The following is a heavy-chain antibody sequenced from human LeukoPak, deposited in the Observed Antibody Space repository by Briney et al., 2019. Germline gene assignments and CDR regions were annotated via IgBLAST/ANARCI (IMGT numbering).Heavy chain of an antibody. D-gene: IGHD3-16*02. CDR1: GGSFSGYY. J-gene: IGHJ4*02. Sequence: SETLSLTCAVYGGSFSGYYWSWIRQPPGKGLEWIGEINHSGSTNYNPSLKSRVTISVDTSKNQFSLKLSSVTAADTAVYYCAGRPPSYDYVWGSYRCGSDYWGQGTLVTVSS. V-gene: IGHV4-34*01. CDR3: AGRPPSYDYVWGSYRCGSDY. CDR2: INHSGST.